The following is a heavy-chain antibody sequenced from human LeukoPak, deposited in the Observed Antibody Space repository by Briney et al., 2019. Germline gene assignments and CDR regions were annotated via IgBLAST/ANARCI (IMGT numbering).Heavy chain of an antibody. CDR2: INPNCGGT. Sequence: ASVKVSCKASGYTFTCYYMHWVRQAPGQGLEWMGWINPNCGGTNYAQKFQGRITITMNTSITTAYMELSSLRYEDKAVYYCTRRWGGTGTTLGYWGQGTLVTVPS. CDR3: TRRWGGTGTTLGY. J-gene: IGHJ4*02. CDR1: GYTFTCYY. V-gene: IGHV1-2*02. D-gene: IGHD1-1*01.